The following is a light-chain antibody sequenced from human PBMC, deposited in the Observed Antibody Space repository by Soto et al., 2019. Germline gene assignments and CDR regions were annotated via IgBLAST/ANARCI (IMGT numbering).Light chain of an antibody. CDR2: DAS. J-gene: IGKJ4*01. CDR3: QQRSDWLT. Sequence: EIVLTQSPATLSLSPGERATLSCRANQSISSYLAWYQQKPGQAPRLLIYDASNRATGIPTRFSGSGSGTDFTLTISSLEPEDFAIYYCQQRSDWLTFGEGTNEEI. CDR1: QSISSY. V-gene: IGKV3-11*01.